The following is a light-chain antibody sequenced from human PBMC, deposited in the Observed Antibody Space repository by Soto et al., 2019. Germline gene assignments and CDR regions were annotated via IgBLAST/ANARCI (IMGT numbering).Light chain of an antibody. V-gene: IGKV3-15*01. CDR3: QQYNNWPGT. CDR1: QSVSSN. CDR2: GAS. J-gene: IGKJ1*01. Sequence: EIVMTQSPATLSVSPGERATLSCRASQSVSSNLAWYQQKPGQAPRLLIYGASTRATGIPARFSGSGSGTEXTXTXSSXXXXDFAVYYCQQYNNWPGTFCQGTKVEIK.